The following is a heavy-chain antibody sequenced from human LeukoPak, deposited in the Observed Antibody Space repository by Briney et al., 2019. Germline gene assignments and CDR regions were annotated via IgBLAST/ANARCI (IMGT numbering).Heavy chain of an antibody. V-gene: IGHV1-2*04. Sequence: ASVNVSCKASGYTFTGYYMHWVRQAAGQGLEGMGWINPNSGGTNYAQKFQGWVTMTRDTSISTAYMELSRLRSDDTAVYYCAREGSSGSRFDYWGQGTLVTVSS. CDR1: GYTFTGYY. CDR2: INPNSGGT. J-gene: IGHJ4*02. CDR3: AREGSSGSRFDY. D-gene: IGHD1-26*01.